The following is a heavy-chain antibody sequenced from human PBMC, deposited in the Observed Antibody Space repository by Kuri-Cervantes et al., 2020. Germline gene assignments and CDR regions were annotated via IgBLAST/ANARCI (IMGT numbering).Heavy chain of an antibody. CDR1: GYTLSELS. CDR2: ISAYNGNT. Sequence: ASVKVSCKVSGYTLSELSMHWVRQAPGQGLEWMGWISAYNGNTNYAQKLQGGGTMTTDTSTSTAYMELRSLRSDDTAVYYWARGQYCGGICYRFDYWGQGTLVTVSS. D-gene: IGHD2-21*02. CDR3: ARGQYCGGICYRFDY. V-gene: IGHV1-18*01. J-gene: IGHJ4*02.